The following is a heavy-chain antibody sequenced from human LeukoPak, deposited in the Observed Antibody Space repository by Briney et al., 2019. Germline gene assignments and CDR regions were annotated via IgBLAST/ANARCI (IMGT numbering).Heavy chain of an antibody. CDR2: IKQDGSEK. D-gene: IGHD3-3*01. Sequence: PGGSLRLSCAASGSTFSSYWMTWVRQAPGKGLEWVANIKQDGSEKYYVDSVKGRFTISRDNAKNSLYLQMNSLRAEDTAVYYCAGAGQWGFLEWLSPAYWGQGTLVTVSS. J-gene: IGHJ4*02. V-gene: IGHV3-7*01. CDR3: AGAGQWGFLEWLSPAY. CDR1: GSTFSSYW.